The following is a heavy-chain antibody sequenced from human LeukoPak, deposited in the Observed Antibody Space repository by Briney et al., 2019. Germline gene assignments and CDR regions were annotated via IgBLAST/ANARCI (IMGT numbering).Heavy chain of an antibody. D-gene: IGHD3-10*01. Sequence: SETLSLTCTVSGASISSSSYYWGWIRQPAGKGLEWIGSIYYSGSTYYNPSLKSRVTISVDTSKNQISLKLNSVTAADTAVYYCARDRLLWFGGLDSWGQGTLVIVSS. CDR2: IYYSGST. V-gene: IGHV4-39*07. CDR1: GASISSSSYY. J-gene: IGHJ5*01. CDR3: ARDRLLWFGGLDS.